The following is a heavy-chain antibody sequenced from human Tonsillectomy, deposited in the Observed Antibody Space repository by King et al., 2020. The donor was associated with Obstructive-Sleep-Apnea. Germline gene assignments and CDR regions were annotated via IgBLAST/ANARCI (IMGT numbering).Heavy chain of an antibody. V-gene: IGHV3-9*01. CDR3: AKAPIYDILTGYYLDY. J-gene: IGHJ4*02. CDR1: GFTFDDYA. CDR2: ISWNSGII. D-gene: IGHD3-9*01. Sequence: VQLVESGGGLVQPGRSLRLSCAASGFTFDDYAMHWVRQAPGKGLEWVSGISWNSGIIGYADSVKGRFTISRDNAKNSLYLQMNSLRAEDTALYYCAKAPIYDILTGYYLDYWGQGTLVTVSS.